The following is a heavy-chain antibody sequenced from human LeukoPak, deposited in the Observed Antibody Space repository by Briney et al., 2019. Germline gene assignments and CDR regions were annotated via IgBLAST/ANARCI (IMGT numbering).Heavy chain of an antibody. CDR1: GFTFGTSY. V-gene: IGHV3-7*01. CDR2: IKPDGSEK. Sequence: GGSLRLSCAASGFTFGTSYMSWVRQAPGGGVECVSKIKPDGSEKFYVDSVKGRFTVSRDNAKNSLYLQMDSLRAEDTAVYYCAREEWWHLDIWGRGTLVTISS. D-gene: IGHD3-3*01. CDR3: AREEWWHLDI. J-gene: IGHJ2*01.